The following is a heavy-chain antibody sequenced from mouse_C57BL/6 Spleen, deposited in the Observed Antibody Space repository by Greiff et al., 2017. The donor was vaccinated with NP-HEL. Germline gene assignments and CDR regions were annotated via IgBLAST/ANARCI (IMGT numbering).Heavy chain of an antibody. Sequence: VQLQQPGTELVKPGASVKLSCKASGYTFTSYWMHWVKQRPGQGLEWIGNINPSNGGTNYNEKFKSKATLTVDKSSSTAYMQLSSLTSEDSAVYYCARGGVYYGSSSAWFAYWGQGTLVTVSA. J-gene: IGHJ3*01. V-gene: IGHV1-53*01. CDR3: ARGGVYYGSSSAWFAY. CDR2: INPSNGGT. D-gene: IGHD1-1*01. CDR1: GYTFTSYW.